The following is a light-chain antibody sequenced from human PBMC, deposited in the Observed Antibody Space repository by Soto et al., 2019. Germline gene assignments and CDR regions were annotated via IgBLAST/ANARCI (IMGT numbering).Light chain of an antibody. Sequence: EIVMTQSPATLSVSPGERATLSCRASQSVSSTLAWYQQKPGQAPRLIIYGPSTRATGIPARFSGSGSGTEFTLTISSLQSEDSAVYYCQQFNSWPGTFGQGTKVDIK. CDR1: QSVSST. V-gene: IGKV3-15*01. CDR3: QQFNSWPGT. CDR2: GPS. J-gene: IGKJ1*01.